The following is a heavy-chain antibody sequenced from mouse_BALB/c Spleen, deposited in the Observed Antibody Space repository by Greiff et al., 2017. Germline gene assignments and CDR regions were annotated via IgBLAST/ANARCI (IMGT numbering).Heavy chain of an antibody. J-gene: IGHJ3*01. V-gene: IGHV5-17*02. CDR1: GFTFSSFG. Sequence: EVKLVESGGGLVQPGGSRKLSCAASGFTFSSFGMHWVRQAPEKGLEWVAYISSGSSTIYYADTVKGRFTISRDNPKNTLFLQMTSLRSEDTAMYYCARSGYYGSPAWFAYWGQGTLVTVSA. CDR2: ISSGSSTI. D-gene: IGHD1-1*01. CDR3: ARSGYYGSPAWFAY.